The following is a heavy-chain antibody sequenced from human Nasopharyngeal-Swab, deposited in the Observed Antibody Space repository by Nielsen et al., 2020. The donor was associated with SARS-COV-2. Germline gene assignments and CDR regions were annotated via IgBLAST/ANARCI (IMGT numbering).Heavy chain of an antibody. D-gene: IGHD1-26*01. CDR3: ARESSGNSFNWFDP. J-gene: IGHJ5*02. CDR2: ISSNGDST. V-gene: IGHV3-64*01. Sequence: GESLKIYCAGSGFTFSNYAMHWDRQAPGKGLEYVSAISSNGDSTYYANSVKGRFTISRDNSKNTLYLQMGSLRPEDMAVYYCARESSGNSFNWFDPWGQGTLVTVSS. CDR1: GFTFSNYA.